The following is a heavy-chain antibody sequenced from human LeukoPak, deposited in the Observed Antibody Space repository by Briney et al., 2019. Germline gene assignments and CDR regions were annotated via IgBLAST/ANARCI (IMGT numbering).Heavy chain of an antibody. CDR3: ARALYSSGWSPPHRFDP. CDR1: GYSISSGYY. Sequence: PSETLSLTCTVSGYSISSGYYWGWIRQPPGKGLEWIGSIYHSGSTYYNPSLKSRVTISVDTSKNQFSLKRSSVTAADPAVYYCARALYSSGWSPPHRFDPWGQGTLVTVSS. CDR2: IYHSGST. J-gene: IGHJ5*02. V-gene: IGHV4-38-2*02. D-gene: IGHD6-19*01.